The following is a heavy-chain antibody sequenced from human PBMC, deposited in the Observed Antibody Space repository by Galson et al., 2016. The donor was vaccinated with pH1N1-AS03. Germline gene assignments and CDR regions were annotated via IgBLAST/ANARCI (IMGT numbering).Heavy chain of an antibody. D-gene: IGHD1-1*01. CDR3: ARNWNYFNL. J-gene: IGHJ4*02. CDR2: ISTAVITT. CDR1: GFTFDYFY. V-gene: IGHV3-11*01. Sequence: SLRLSCAASGFTFDYFYMSWIRQAPGQGLEWISFISTAVITTHYADSVKGRFTISRDNATNSLYLEMTSLRPEDTGIYYCARNWNYFNLWGQGVLVTVSS.